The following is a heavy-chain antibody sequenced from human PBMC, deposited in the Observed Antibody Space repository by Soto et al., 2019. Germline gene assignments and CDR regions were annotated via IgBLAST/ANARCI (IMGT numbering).Heavy chain of an antibody. CDR2: IRNKAKSYTT. J-gene: IGHJ4*02. V-gene: IGHV3-72*01. CDR1: GFTFSDYY. CDR3: AGARDSSGWYQFEY. Sequence: GGSLRLSCAASGFTFSDYYMDWVRQAPGKGLEWVGRIRNKAKSYTTEYAASVKGRFTISRDDSQNSIHLQMNSLKSDDTAVYYCAGARDSSGWYQFEYWGLGTLVTVSS. D-gene: IGHD6-19*01.